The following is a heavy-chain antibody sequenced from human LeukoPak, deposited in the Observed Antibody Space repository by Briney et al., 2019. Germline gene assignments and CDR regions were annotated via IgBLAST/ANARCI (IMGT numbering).Heavy chain of an antibody. CDR3: ARRYYYDSSGSWYFDL. D-gene: IGHD3-22*01. V-gene: IGHV4-59*08. CDR1: GGSISSYY. J-gene: IGHJ2*01. CDR2: IYYSGST. Sequence: SETLSLTCTVSGGSISSYYWSWIRQPPGKGLEWIGYIYYSGSTNYNPSLKSRVTISVDTSKNQFSLKLSSVTAADTAVYYCARRYYYDSSGSWYFDLWGRGTLVTVSS.